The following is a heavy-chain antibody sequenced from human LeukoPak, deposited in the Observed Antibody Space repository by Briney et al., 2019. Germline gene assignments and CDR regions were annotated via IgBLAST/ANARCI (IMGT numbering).Heavy chain of an antibody. Sequence: GGSLRLSCAASGFTFSSYGMHWVRQAPGKGLEWVAVISYDGSNKYYADSVKGRFTISRDNSKNTLYLQMNSLRAEDTAVYYCAKVYYGSGSYYNVRQGTLDYWGQGTLVTVSS. CDR1: GFTFSSYG. V-gene: IGHV3-30*18. CDR3: AKVYYGSGSYYNVRQGTLDY. D-gene: IGHD3-10*01. J-gene: IGHJ4*02. CDR2: ISYDGSNK.